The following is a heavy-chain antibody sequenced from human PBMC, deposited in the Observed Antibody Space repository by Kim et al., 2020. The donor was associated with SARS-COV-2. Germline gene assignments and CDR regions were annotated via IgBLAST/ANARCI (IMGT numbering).Heavy chain of an antibody. CDR3: ARESSSWYWSNYWFDP. CDR2: INTNTGNP. Sequence: ASVKVSCKASGYTFTSYAMNWVRQAPVQGLEWMGWINTNTGNPTYAQGFTGRFVISLDTSVSTAYLQISSLKAEDTAVYYCARESSSWYWSNYWFDPWGQGTLVTVSS. J-gene: IGHJ5*02. D-gene: IGHD6-13*01. V-gene: IGHV7-4-1*02. CDR1: GYTFTSYA.